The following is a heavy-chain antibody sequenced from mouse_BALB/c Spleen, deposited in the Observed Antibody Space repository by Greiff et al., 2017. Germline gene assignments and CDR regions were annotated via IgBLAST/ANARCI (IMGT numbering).Heavy chain of an antibody. J-gene: IGHJ3*01. CDR1: GYTFTSYW. CDR3: ARGGAY. V-gene: IGHV1-87*01. Sequence: VKLQESGAELARPGASVKLSCKASGYTFTSYWMQWVKQRPGQGLEWIGAIYPGDGDTRYTQKFKGKATLTADKSSSTAYMQLSSLASEDSAVYYCARGGAYWGQGTLVTVSA. CDR2: IYPGDGDT.